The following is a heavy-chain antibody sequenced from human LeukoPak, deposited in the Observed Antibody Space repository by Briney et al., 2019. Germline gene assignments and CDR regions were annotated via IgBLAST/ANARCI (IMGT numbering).Heavy chain of an antibody. J-gene: IGHJ6*02. V-gene: IGHV3-66*01. D-gene: IGHD6-13*01. Sequence: PGGSLRLSCAASGFTVSSNYMSWVRQAPGKGLEWVSVIYSGGSTYYADSVKGRFTISRDNSKNTLYLQMNSLRAEDTAVYYCAREVRQLVYYGMDVWGQGTTVTVSS. CDR3: AREVRQLVYYGMDV. CDR1: GFTVSSNY. CDR2: IYSGGST.